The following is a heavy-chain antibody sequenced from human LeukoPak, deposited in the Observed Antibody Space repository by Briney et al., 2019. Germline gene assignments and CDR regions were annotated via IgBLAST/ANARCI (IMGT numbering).Heavy chain of an antibody. Sequence: SETLSLTCTVSGGSISSYYWSWIRQPPGKGLEWIGYIYYSGSTNYSPSLKSRVTISVDTSKNQFSLKLSSVTAADTAVYYCARDRSGYCSGGSCYGQENYYFDCWGQGTLVTVSS. J-gene: IGHJ4*02. CDR1: GGSISSYY. CDR2: IYYSGST. D-gene: IGHD2-15*01. CDR3: ARDRSGYCSGGSCYGQENYYFDC. V-gene: IGHV4-59*01.